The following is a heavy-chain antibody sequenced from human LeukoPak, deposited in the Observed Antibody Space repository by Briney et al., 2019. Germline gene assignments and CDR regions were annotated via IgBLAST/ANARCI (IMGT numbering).Heavy chain of an antibody. CDR1: GGSISSSSYY. Sequence: SETLSLTCTVSGGSISSSSYYWGWIRQPPGKGLEWIGSIYYSGITYYNPSLKSRVTISVDTSKNQFSLKLSSVTAADTAVYYCARDRGSIVGATSLGYWGQGTLVTVSS. CDR3: ARDRGSIVGATSLGY. J-gene: IGHJ4*02. V-gene: IGHV4-39*07. CDR2: IYYSGIT. D-gene: IGHD1-26*01.